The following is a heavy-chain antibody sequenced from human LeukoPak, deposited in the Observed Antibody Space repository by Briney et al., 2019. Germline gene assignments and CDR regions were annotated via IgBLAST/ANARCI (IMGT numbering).Heavy chain of an antibody. CDR3: ANQRYYDFWSGPGPEY. V-gene: IGHV3-23*01. CDR1: GFTFGDYA. D-gene: IGHD3-3*01. J-gene: IGHJ4*02. CDR2: ISGSGGST. Sequence: PGGSLRLSCTASGFTFGDYAMSWVRQAPGKGLEWVSAISGSGGSTYYADSVKGRFTISRDNSKNTLYLQMNSLRAEDTAVYYCANQRYYDFWSGPGPEYWGQGTLVTVSS.